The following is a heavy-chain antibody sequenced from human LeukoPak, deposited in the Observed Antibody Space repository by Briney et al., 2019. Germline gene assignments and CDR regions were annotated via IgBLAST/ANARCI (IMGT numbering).Heavy chain of an antibody. V-gene: IGHV4-39*01. Sequence: SETLSLTCTVSGGSISSYYWGWIRQPPGKGLEWIGSIYYSGSTYYNPSLKSRVTISVDTSKNQFSLKLSSVTAADTAVYYCARQKTYYYDSSGYSYWFDPWGQGTLVTVSS. CDR2: IYYSGST. D-gene: IGHD3-22*01. J-gene: IGHJ5*02. CDR3: ARQKTYYYDSSGYSYWFDP. CDR1: GGSISSYY.